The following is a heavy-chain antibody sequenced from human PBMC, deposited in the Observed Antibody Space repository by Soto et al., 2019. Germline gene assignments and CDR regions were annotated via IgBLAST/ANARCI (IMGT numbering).Heavy chain of an antibody. CDR2: ISSYNGDT. Sequence: ITYVRHCPEQRTEWMGWISSYNGDTNYAETFQSRVTMTTDTSTSTAYMELRSLRSDDTAVYYCARESFFFD. J-gene: IGHJ3*01. D-gene: IGHD3-3*01. CDR3: ARESFFFD. V-gene: IGHV1-18*01.